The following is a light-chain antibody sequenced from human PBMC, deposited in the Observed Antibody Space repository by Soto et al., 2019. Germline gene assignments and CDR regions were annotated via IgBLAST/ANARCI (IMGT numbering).Light chain of an antibody. CDR1: SSNIGTNT. CDR3: AAWDDSLNGWV. V-gene: IGLV1-44*01. J-gene: IGLJ3*02. Sequence: QSVLTQPPSASGTPGQRVTISCSGSSSNIGTNTVTWYQQLTGAAPRLLIDSVNQGPSGVADRFSGSKSGTSASLAISGLQSEDEGDYYCAAWDDSLNGWVFGGGTKVTVL. CDR2: SVN.